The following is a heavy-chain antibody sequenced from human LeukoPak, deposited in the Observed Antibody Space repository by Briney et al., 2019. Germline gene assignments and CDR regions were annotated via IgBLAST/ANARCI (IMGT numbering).Heavy chain of an antibody. CDR2: ISSSSSTI. CDR3: AREGSLLWFGTHMDV. V-gene: IGHV3-48*01. J-gene: IGHJ6*04. D-gene: IGHD3-10*01. Sequence: GGSLRLSCAASGFTFSSYSMNWVRQAPGKGLEWVSYISSSSSTIYYADSVKGRFTISRDNAKNSLYLQMNSLRAEDTAVYYCAREGSLLWFGTHMDVWGKGTTVTVSS. CDR1: GFTFSSYS.